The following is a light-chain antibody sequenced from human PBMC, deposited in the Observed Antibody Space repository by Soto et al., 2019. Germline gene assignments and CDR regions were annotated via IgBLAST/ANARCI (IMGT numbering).Light chain of an antibody. CDR3: QQHNSYSEA. J-gene: IGKJ1*01. CDR2: KAS. CDR1: ESISRW. V-gene: IGKV1-5*03. Sequence: DIQMTQSPSTLSASVGDRLTITCRASESISRWLAWYKQKPGKAPKLLSYKASSLESGVPSRFRGSGSGTEFTLTINSLQADDFATYYCQQHNSYSEAFGQGTKVDIK.